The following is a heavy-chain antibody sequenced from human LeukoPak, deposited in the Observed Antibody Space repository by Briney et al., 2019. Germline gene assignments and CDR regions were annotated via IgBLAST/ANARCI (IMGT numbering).Heavy chain of an antibody. J-gene: IGHJ4*02. D-gene: IGHD3-10*01. CDR3: ARALIDYGSGSYYDD. CDR2: IYTCGST. Sequence: PSETLSLTCTVSGGSISSYYWSWIRQPAGKGLEWIGRIYTCGSTNYNPSLKSRVTMSVDTSKNQFSLKLSSVTAADTAVYYCARALIDYGSGSYYDDWGQGTLVTVS. CDR1: GGSISSYY. V-gene: IGHV4-4*07.